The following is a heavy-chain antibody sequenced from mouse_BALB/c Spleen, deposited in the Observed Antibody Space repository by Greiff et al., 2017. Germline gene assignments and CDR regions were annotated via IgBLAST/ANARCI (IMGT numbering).Heavy chain of an antibody. CDR3: ARSDSPWFAY. J-gene: IGHJ3*01. CDR2: ISYSGST. Sequence: VQLKQSGPGLVKPSQSLSLTCTVTGYSITSDYAWNWIRQFPGNKLEWMGYISYSGSTSYNPSLKSRISITRDTSKNQFFLQLNSVTTEDTATYYCARSDSPWFAYWGQGTLVTVSA. D-gene: IGHD2-4*01. CDR1: GYSITSDYA. V-gene: IGHV3-2*02.